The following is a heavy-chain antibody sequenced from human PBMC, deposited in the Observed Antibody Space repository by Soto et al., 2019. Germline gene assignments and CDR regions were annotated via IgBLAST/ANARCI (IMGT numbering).Heavy chain of an antibody. CDR2: IYYSGST. CDR1: GGSISSYY. V-gene: IGHV4-59*01. D-gene: IGHD6-13*01. Sequence: SETLSLTCTVSGGSISSYYWILIRQPPVKGLEWIGYIYYSGSTNYNPSLKSRVTISVDTSKNQFSLKLSSVTAADTAVYYCARGIYSSSWYYYYGMDVWGQGTTVTVSS. CDR3: ARGIYSSSWYYYYGMDV. J-gene: IGHJ6*02.